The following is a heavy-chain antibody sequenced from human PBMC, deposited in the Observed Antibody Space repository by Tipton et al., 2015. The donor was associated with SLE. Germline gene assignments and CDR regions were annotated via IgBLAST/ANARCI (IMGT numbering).Heavy chain of an antibody. V-gene: IGHV4-59*11. CDR1: GGSISSHY. D-gene: IGHD4-17*01. Sequence: TLSLTCTVSGGSISSHYWSWIRQPPGKGLEWIGYIYYSGSTNYNPSLKSRVTISVDTSKNQFSLKLSSVTAADTAVYYCARDYGADYYYGGMDVWGQGTTVTVSS. CDR2: IYYSGST. CDR3: ARDYGADYYYGGMDV. J-gene: IGHJ6*02.